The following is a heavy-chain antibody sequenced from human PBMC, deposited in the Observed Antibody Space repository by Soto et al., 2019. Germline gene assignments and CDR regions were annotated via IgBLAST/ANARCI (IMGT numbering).Heavy chain of an antibody. V-gene: IGHV3-23*01. CDR2: ISGSGGST. J-gene: IGHJ5*02. CDR3: AKANIVVVVAAGEFDP. Sequence: PGGSLRLSXAASGFTFSSYAMSWVRQAPGKGLEWVSAISGSGGSTYYADSVKGRFTISRDNSKNTLYLQMNSLRAEDTAVYYCAKANIVVVVAAGEFDPWGQGTLVTVS. D-gene: IGHD2-15*01. CDR1: GFTFSSYA.